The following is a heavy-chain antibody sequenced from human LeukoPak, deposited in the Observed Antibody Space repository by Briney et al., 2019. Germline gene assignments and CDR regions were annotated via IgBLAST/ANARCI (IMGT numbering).Heavy chain of an antibody. V-gene: IGHV1-69*04. D-gene: IGHD2-2*01. CDR3: ARGYCGSTSCSWEYFQY. CDR1: GDSLSNYA. Sequence: ASVKVSCKASGDSLSNYAISWVRQAPGQGLEWMGRIIPIFNMANYTQKLQGRVTITADKSTNTAYMELRSLTYEDTAVYYCARGYCGSTSCSWEYFQYWGQGTLVTVSS. CDR2: IIPIFNMA. J-gene: IGHJ1*01.